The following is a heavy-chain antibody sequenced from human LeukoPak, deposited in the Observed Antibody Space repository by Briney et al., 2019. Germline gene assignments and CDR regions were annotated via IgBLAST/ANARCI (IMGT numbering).Heavy chain of an antibody. J-gene: IGHJ5*02. CDR3: ARDETGYCSSTSCYAPNWFDP. D-gene: IGHD2-2*01. CDR1: GFTFSSYW. V-gene: IGHV3-7*01. Sequence: GGSLRLSCAASGFTFSSYWMSWVRQAPGKGLEWVANIKQDGSEKYYVDSVRGRFTISRDNAKNSLYLQMNSLRAEDTAVYYCARDETGYCSSTSCYAPNWFDPWGQGTLITVSS. CDR2: IKQDGSEK.